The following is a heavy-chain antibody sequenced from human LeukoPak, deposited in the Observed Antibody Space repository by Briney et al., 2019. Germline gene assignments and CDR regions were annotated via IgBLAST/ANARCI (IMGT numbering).Heavy chain of an antibody. Sequence: GGSLRLSCAASGFTFSSYSMNWVRQAPGKGLEWVSSISSSSSYIYYADSVKGRFTISRDNAKNSLYLQMNSLRAEDTALYYCAKDRETRSSSWLFDYWGQGTLVTVSS. D-gene: IGHD6-13*01. V-gene: IGHV3-21*04. CDR1: GFTFSSYS. CDR3: AKDRETRSSSWLFDY. J-gene: IGHJ4*02. CDR2: ISSSSSYI.